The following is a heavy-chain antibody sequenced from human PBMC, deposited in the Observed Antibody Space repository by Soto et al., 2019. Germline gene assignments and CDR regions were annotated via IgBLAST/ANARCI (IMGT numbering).Heavy chain of an antibody. CDR2: VYHTGAT. Sequence: LRRPLSLTCAVSCGSVSSSNWWSWVRQPPGKGLEWIGEVYHTGATAYKPSLKSRVSMSVDKSKNLFSLNLTSVTAADTAVYYCARDAGVGGYWGQGALVTVSS. CDR1: CGSVSSSNW. J-gene: IGHJ4*02. V-gene: IGHV4-4*02. D-gene: IGHD3-16*01. CDR3: ARDAGVGGY.